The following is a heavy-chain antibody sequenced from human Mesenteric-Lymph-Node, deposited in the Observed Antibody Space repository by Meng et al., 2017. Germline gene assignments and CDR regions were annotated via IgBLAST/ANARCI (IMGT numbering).Heavy chain of an antibody. CDR3: ARELRDAFDV. Sequence: SETLSLTCTVSGGSISSYYWSWIRQPPGKGLEWIGYIYYTGTTNYNPSLKSRVTISVDTSKNQFSLRLSSVSAADTAVYYCARELRDAFDVWGQGTMVTVSS. CDR1: GGSISSYY. V-gene: IGHV4-59*01. J-gene: IGHJ3*01. D-gene: IGHD4-17*01. CDR2: IYYTGTT.